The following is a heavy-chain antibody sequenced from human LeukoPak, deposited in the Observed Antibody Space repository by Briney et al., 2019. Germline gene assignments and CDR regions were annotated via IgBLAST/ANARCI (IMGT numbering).Heavy chain of an antibody. CDR2: MNPNSGNT. CDR3: ARALSWTTNSYYYMDV. CDR1: GYTFTSYD. V-gene: IGHV1-8*01. Sequence: ASATVSCKASGYTFTSYDINWVRQATGQGLEWMGWMNPNSGNTGYAQKFQGRVTMTKNTSITTAYMELSSLRSEDTAVYYCARALSWTTNSYYYMDVWGKGTTVTVSS. J-gene: IGHJ6*03. D-gene: IGHD3/OR15-3a*01.